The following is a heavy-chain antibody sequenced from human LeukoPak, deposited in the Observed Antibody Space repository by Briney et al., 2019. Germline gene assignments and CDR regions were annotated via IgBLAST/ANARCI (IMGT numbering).Heavy chain of an antibody. D-gene: IGHD4-23*01. CDR2: ISWNSGSI. CDR1: GFTFDDYA. Sequence: GGSLRLSCAASGFTFDDYAMHWVRQAPGKGLEWVSGISWNSGSIGYADSVKGRFTISRDNAKNSLYLQMNSLRAEDTALYYCAKDSTPDYGGNSDWFDPWGQGTLVTVSS. J-gene: IGHJ5*02. V-gene: IGHV3-9*01. CDR3: AKDSTPDYGGNSDWFDP.